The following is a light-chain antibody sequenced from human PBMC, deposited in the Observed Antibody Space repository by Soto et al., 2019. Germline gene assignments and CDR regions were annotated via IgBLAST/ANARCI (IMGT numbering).Light chain of an antibody. Sequence: QSALTQPRSASGSPGQSVTISCTGTSSDVGGYNYVSWYQQHPGKAPKLMIYDVSKRPSGVPDRFSGSKSGNTASLTISGLQAEDEADYYCCSYAGSLVVFGGGTKLTVL. V-gene: IGLV2-11*01. CDR2: DVS. CDR1: SSDVGGYNY. CDR3: CSYAGSLVV. J-gene: IGLJ2*01.